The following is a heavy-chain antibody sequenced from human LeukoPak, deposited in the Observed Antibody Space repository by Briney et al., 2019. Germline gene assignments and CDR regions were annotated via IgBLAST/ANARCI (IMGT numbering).Heavy chain of an antibody. Sequence: SDTLPLTCTVSGGCISNKSYYWGWLRQPTEKALEWIGSIYYSGSTYYHPSLKSRVTISVDTSKNQFSLKLSSVTAADTAVYYYARVYHYMDVWGKGTTVTVSS. CDR3: ARVYHYMDV. CDR1: GGCISNKSYY. J-gene: IGHJ6*03. D-gene: IGHD2-8*01. CDR2: IYYSGST. V-gene: IGHV4-39*07.